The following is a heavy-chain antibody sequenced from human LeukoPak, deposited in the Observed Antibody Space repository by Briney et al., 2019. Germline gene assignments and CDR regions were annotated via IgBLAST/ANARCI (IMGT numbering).Heavy chain of an antibody. Sequence: ASVKVSCKASGGTFSSYAISWVRQAPGQGLEWMGGIIPIFGTANYAQKFQGRVTITADESTSTAYMELSSLRSEDTAVYYCARALWRYYDSSGYYYLFDYWGQGTLVTVSS. CDR3: ARALWRYYDSSGYYYLFDY. D-gene: IGHD3-22*01. J-gene: IGHJ4*02. V-gene: IGHV1-69*13. CDR2: IIPIFGTA. CDR1: GGTFSSYA.